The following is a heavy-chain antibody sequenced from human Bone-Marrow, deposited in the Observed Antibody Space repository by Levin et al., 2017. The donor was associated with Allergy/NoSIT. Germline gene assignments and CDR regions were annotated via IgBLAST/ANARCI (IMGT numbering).Heavy chain of an antibody. CDR3: ARPGRSNYEGY. J-gene: IGHJ4*02. CDR1: GFAFSSYE. D-gene: IGHD4-11*01. V-gene: IGHV3-48*03. CDR2: ISSSGSGT. Sequence: GESLKISCAASGFAFSSYEMNWVRQAPGKGLEWVSYISSSGSGTYYAGSVKGRFSISRDNAKNSLFLQMNSLRAEDTAVYYCARPGRSNYEGYWGQGTLVTVSS.